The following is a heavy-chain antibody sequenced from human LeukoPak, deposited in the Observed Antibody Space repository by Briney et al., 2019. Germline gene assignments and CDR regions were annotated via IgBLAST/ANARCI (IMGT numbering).Heavy chain of an antibody. J-gene: IGHJ6*03. V-gene: IGHV3-53*01. CDR1: GFTFSSYW. D-gene: IGHD5-12*01. Sequence: GGSLRLSCAASGFTFSSYWMHWVRQAPGKGLVWVSVIYSGGSTYYADSVKGRFTISRDNSKNTLYLQMNSLRAEDTAVYYCAKSPKQGGYSGYDADYYYYYMDVWGKGTTVTVSS. CDR2: IYSGGST. CDR3: AKSPKQGGYSGYDADYYYYYMDV.